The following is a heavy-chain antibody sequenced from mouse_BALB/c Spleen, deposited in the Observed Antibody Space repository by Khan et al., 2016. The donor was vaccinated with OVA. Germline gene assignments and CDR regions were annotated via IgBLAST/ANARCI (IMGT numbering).Heavy chain of an antibody. CDR3: TRGGFDSLFAY. V-gene: IGHV1-18*01. J-gene: IGHJ3*01. D-gene: IGHD6-2*01. Sequence: VKLQQSGPELVKPGASVKIPCKASGYTITDYYMHWVNQRHRKSLVWIGGINPDNGSAKYNQNFKGKATMTADTSSNTAYMQLSSLTSADTAVYYCTRGGFDSLFAYWGQGTLVTVSA. CDR2: INPDNGSA. CDR1: GYTITDYY.